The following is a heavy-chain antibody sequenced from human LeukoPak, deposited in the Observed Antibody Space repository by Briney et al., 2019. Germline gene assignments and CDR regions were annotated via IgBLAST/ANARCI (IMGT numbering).Heavy chain of an antibody. Sequence: SETLSLTCTVPGGSISSYYWSWIRQPAGKGLEWIGRIYTSGSTNYNPSLKSRVTMSVDTSKNQFSLKLSSVTAADTAVYYCARDHLLYYGSGSPQTLQLANWFDPWGQGTLVAVSS. D-gene: IGHD3-10*01. J-gene: IGHJ5*02. V-gene: IGHV4-4*07. CDR2: IYTSGST. CDR1: GGSISSYY. CDR3: ARDHLLYYGSGSPQTLQLANWFDP.